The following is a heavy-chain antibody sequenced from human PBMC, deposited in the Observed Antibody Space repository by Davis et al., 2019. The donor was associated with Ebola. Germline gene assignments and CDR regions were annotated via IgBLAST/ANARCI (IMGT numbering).Heavy chain of an antibody. CDR3: ARIDANAFDM. J-gene: IGHJ3*02. CDR2: ISGSDGST. V-gene: IGHV3-23*01. Sequence: GESLKISCAASGFTFSSYTMSWVRQAPGKGLEWVSAISGSDGSTYYADSVKGRFTISRDNSKNTLYLQVNSLRAEDTALYYCARIDANAFDMWGQGTMVTVSS. D-gene: IGHD2/OR15-2a*01. CDR1: GFTFSSYT.